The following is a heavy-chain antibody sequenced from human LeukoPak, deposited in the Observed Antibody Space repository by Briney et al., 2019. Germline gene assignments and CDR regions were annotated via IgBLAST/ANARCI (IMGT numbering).Heavy chain of an antibody. CDR1: GYTFTSYG. CDR2: ISAYNGNT. D-gene: IGHD2-8*01. CDR3: AREKEDHRTNGVCPTLDHDAFDI. V-gene: IGHV1-18*01. J-gene: IGHJ3*02. Sequence: ASVKVSCKXSGYTFTSYGISWVRQAPGQGLERMGWISAYNGNTNYAQRLQGRVTMTTDTSTSTAYMELRSLRSDDTAVYYCAREKEDHRTNGVCPTLDHDAFDIWGQGTMVTVSS.